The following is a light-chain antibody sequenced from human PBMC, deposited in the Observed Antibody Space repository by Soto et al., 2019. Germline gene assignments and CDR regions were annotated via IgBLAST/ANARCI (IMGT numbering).Light chain of an antibody. CDR2: GTA. Sequence: EILLTQSPGTLSLSPGERGTLSCRASQSVSSNYVAWYQQKPGQAPRLLIYGTASRATGIPDRFSGSGSGTDFTLTISILEPEDFAVFYCQQYGNSPTTFGQGTKLEIK. J-gene: IGKJ2*01. V-gene: IGKV3-20*01. CDR3: QQYGNSPTT. CDR1: QSVSSNY.